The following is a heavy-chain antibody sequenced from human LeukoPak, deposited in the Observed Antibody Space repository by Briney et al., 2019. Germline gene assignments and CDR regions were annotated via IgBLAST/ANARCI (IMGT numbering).Heavy chain of an antibody. V-gene: IGHV1-69*02. Sequence: SVKVSCKASGGTFSSYTISWVRQAPGQGLEWMGRIIPILGIANYAQKFQGRVTITADKSTSTAYMELSSLRSEDTAVYHCASTLSELPGQDYWGQGTLVTVSS. CDR2: IIPILGIA. CDR3: ASTLSELPGQDY. CDR1: GGTFSSYT. J-gene: IGHJ4*02. D-gene: IGHD1-26*01.